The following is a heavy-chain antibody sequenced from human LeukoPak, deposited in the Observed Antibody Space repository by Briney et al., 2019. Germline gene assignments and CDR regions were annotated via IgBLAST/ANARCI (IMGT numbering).Heavy chain of an antibody. J-gene: IGHJ4*02. CDR1: GYPFSSYG. CDR2: IGPHNANT. V-gene: IGHV1-18*01. CDR3: ARGPPYVSGSPIFY. D-gene: IGHD3-10*01. Sequence: GSSVKVSFKASGYPFSSYGINLVRQAPGQGLEWMGWIGPHNANTNYSQRFAGRVTITTDTYTNTPYMELRTRRSDDTAGHYCARGPPYVSGSPIFYGGEGPLVTVSS.